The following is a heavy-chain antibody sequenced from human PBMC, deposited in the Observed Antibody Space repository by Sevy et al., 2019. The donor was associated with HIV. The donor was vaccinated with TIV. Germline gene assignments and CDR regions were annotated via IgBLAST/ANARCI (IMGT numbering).Heavy chain of an antibody. J-gene: IGHJ6*02. CDR3: AKGYGSGSSSGGYYYGMDV. CDR1: GFTFDDYA. D-gene: IGHD3-10*01. Sequence: GGSLRLSCAASGFTFDDYAMHWVRQAPGKGLEWVSGISWNSGSIGYADSVKGRFTISRDNAKNSLYLQMNSLRAEDTALYYCAKGYGSGSSSGGYYYGMDVWGQGTTVTVSS. CDR2: ISWNSGSI. V-gene: IGHV3-9*01.